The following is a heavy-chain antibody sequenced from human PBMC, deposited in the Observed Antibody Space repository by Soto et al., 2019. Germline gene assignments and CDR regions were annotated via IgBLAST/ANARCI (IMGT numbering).Heavy chain of an antibody. Sequence: QVQLVQSGAEVKKPGASVKVSCNASGYTLTTFFMHWVRQAPGQGLEWMGVINPGYPAGRSTTYAERVQGTPTMTTDPATSTVYMGRSRRRSDDTAVYYCAREAIVAGATTGMYVWGQGTTVTVSS. J-gene: IGHJ6*02. CDR1: GYTLTTFF. D-gene: IGHD1-26*01. CDR3: AREAIVAGATTGMYV. V-gene: IGHV1-46*04. CDR2: INPGYPAGRST.